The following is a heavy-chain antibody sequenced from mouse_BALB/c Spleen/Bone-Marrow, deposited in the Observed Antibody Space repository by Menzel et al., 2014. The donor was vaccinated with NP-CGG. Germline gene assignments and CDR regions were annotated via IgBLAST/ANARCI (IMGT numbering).Heavy chain of an antibody. CDR1: GYTFTSFW. CDR2: INPSTGYT. V-gene: IGHV1-7*01. J-gene: IGHJ4*01. CDR3: SRSGGNYDYAMDY. D-gene: IGHD2-1*01. Sequence: QVQLQQSGAELAKPGASVKMSCKASGYTFTSFWMHWVKRRPGQGLEWIGYINPSTGYTDYNQKFKDKATLTADKSSSTAYMQLSSLTSEDSAVYYCSRSGGNYDYAMDYWGQGTSVTVSS.